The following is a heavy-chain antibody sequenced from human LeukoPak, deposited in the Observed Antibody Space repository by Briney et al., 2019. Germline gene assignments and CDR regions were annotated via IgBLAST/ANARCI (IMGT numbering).Heavy chain of an antibody. CDR2: ISYDGSNK. D-gene: IGHD6-19*01. V-gene: IGHV3-30*18. CDR3: AKGQGGGWLAYNDAFDI. J-gene: IGHJ3*02. CDR1: GFTFSSYG. Sequence: GGSLRLSCAASGFTFSSYGMHWVRQAPGKGLEWVAVISYDGSNKYYADSVKGRFTISRDNSKNTLYLQMNSLRAEDTAVYYCAKGQGGGWLAYNDAFDIWGQGTMVTVSS.